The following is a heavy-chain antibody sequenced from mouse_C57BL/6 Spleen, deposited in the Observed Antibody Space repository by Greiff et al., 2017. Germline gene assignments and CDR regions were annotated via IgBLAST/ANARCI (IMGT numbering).Heavy chain of an antibody. CDR1: GFNIKDYY. Sequence: EVQLKQSGAELVRPGASVTLSCTASGFNIKDYYMHWVKQRPEQGLEWIGRIDPEDGDTEYAPKFPGKATMTADTSSNTAYLQLSSLTSEDTAVYYCTTYYGSSPDWYFDVWGTGTTVTVSS. J-gene: IGHJ1*03. D-gene: IGHD1-1*01. CDR2: IDPEDGDT. V-gene: IGHV14-1*01. CDR3: TTYYGSSPDWYFDV.